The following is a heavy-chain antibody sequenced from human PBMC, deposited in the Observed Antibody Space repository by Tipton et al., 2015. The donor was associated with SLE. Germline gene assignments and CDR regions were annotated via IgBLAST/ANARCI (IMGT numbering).Heavy chain of an antibody. CDR1: GDSISDSTYY. Sequence: TLSLTCSVSGDSISDSTYYWGWIRQPPGKGLEWIGNIYYTGSTSYNPSLKSRVTISVDTSKNQFSLKLSSVTAADTAVYYCARGRSYDSSGYYFYYYYYMDVWGKGTPVTVSS. J-gene: IGHJ6*03. CDR2: IYYTGST. CDR3: ARGRSYDSSGYYFYYYYYMDV. V-gene: IGHV4-39*07. D-gene: IGHD3-22*01.